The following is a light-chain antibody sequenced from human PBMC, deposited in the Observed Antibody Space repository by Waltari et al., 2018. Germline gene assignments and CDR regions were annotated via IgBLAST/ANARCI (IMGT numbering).Light chain of an antibody. CDR1: QSISTW. Sequence: DIQMTQSPSTLSASVGDRVSITCRASQSISTWLAWYQQRPGKVPKLLIYKTSILESGVPSRFSGSGSGTEFTLTISSLQPDDFATYYCQHYNAFSDSFGQGTKLEIK. CDR3: QHYNAFSDS. CDR2: KTS. V-gene: IGKV1-5*03. J-gene: IGKJ2*03.